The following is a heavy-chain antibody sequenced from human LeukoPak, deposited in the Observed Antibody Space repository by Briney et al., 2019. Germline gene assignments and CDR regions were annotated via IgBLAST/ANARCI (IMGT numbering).Heavy chain of an antibody. Sequence: GGSLRLSCAASGFTFSSYWMSWVRQAPGKGLEWVANIKQDGSEKYYVDSVKGRFTISRDNAKNSLYLQMNSLRAEDTAVYYCARANSRGYRGFDPGGQETRVTVSS. J-gene: IGHJ5*02. D-gene: IGHD6-25*01. CDR2: IKQDGSEK. CDR3: ARANSRGYRGFDP. V-gene: IGHV3-7*01. CDR1: GFTFSSYW.